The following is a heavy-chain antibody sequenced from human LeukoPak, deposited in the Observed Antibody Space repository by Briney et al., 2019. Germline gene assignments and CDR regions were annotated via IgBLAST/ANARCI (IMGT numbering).Heavy chain of an antibody. J-gene: IGHJ5*02. CDR3: ARAGCTNGVCGGYWFDP. D-gene: IGHD2-8*01. Sequence: ASVKVSCKASGYTFTSYGISWVRQAPGQGLEWMGWISAYNGNTNYAQKLQGRVTMTTDTSTSTAYMELSRLRSDDTAVYYCARAGCTNGVCGGYWFDPWGQGTLVTVSS. V-gene: IGHV1-18*01. CDR2: ISAYNGNT. CDR1: GYTFTSYG.